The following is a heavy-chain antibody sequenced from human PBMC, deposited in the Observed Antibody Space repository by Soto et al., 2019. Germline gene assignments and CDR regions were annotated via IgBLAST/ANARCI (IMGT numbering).Heavy chain of an antibody. CDR3: ARWGWGKKTDY. V-gene: IGHV4-39*01. Sequence: SESLSLHCTASGGSVSSSRYYLGWIRQPPGKGLEWIGSTFYSGSTYYNPSLKSRVTIAVDTSKNQFSLKLSSVTAADTAVYYCARWGWGKKTDYWGPGTLVTVSS. CDR1: GGSVSSSRYY. D-gene: IGHD3-16*01. J-gene: IGHJ4*02. CDR2: TFYSGST.